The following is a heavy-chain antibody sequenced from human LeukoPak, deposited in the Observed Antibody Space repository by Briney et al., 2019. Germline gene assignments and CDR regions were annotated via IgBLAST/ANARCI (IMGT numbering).Heavy chain of an antibody. D-gene: IGHD3-16*01. CDR1: GGSISTYY. J-gene: IGHJ4*02. CDR2: VYYSGST. V-gene: IGHV4-59*01. CDR3: ARASGSHYVGVFFDN. Sequence: SETLSFTCTVSGGSISTYYWSWIRQPPGKGLEWIGYVYYSGSTTYNPSLKSRVTISVDTSKNQFSLKLTSVTAADTAVYYCARASGSHYVGVFFDNWGQGTKVTVSS.